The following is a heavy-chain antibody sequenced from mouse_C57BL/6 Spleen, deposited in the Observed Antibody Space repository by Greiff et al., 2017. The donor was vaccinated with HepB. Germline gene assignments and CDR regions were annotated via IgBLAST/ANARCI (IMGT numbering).Heavy chain of an antibody. CDR2: IHPNSGST. V-gene: IGHV1-64*01. D-gene: IGHD2-4*01. Sequence: QVQLQQPGAELVKPGASVKLSCKASGYTFNSYWMHWVKQRPGQGLEWIGMIHPNSGSTNYNEKFKSKATLTVDKSSSTAYMQLSSLTSEDSAVYYCARESYDYFNYFDYWGQGTTLTVSS. CDR1: GYTFNSYW. J-gene: IGHJ2*01. CDR3: ARESYDYFNYFDY.